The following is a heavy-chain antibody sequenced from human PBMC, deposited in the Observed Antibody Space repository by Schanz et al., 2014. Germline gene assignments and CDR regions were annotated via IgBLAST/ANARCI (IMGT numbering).Heavy chain of an antibody. D-gene: IGHD3-10*01. V-gene: IGHV1-69*02. Sequence: QVQLVQSGAEVMKPGSSVKVSCKASGGTFSSYTINWVRQAPGQGLEWMGRIIPILGITNVAQKFQGRVTMTEDTSTETAYMELSGLRSGDTAVYYCATNSPFRMVRGSNAFDAWGQGTMVTVSS. CDR3: ATNSPFRMVRGSNAFDA. J-gene: IGHJ3*01. CDR2: IIPILGIT. CDR1: GGTFSSYT.